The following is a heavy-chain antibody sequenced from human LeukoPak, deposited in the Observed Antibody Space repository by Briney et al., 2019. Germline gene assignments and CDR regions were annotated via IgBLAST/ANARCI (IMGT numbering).Heavy chain of an antibody. CDR1: GFTFSGYA. J-gene: IGHJ4*02. Sequence: PGGSLRLSCAASGFTFSGYAMTWVRQAPGKGLEWVSSITGSGGGSYYADSVKGRFTISRDNSKDTLYLHINTLGAEDTAIYYCAKERRNNAVAGTDYWGQGTLVTVSS. D-gene: IGHD6-19*01. CDR2: ITGSGGGS. CDR3: AKERRNNAVAGTDY. V-gene: IGHV3-23*01.